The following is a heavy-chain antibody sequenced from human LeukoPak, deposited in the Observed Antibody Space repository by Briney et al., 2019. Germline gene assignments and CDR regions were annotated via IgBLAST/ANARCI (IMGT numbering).Heavy chain of an antibody. CDR2: IRYDGSNK. J-gene: IGHJ4*02. CDR1: GFTFSSYG. Sequence: GGSLRLSCAASGFTFSSYGMHWVRQAPGKGLEWVAFIRYDGSNKYYADSVKGRFTISRDNSKNTLYLQMNSLRAEDTAVYYCAKDLFRYSSPDYWGQGTLVTVSS. CDR3: AKDLFRYSSPDY. V-gene: IGHV3-30*02. D-gene: IGHD6-13*01.